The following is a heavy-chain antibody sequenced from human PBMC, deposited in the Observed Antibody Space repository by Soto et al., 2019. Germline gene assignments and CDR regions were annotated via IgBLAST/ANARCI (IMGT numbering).Heavy chain of an antibody. J-gene: IGHJ4*02. D-gene: IGHD1-20*01. CDR1: GYTFTGYY. V-gene: IGHV1-69*06. Sequence: QVQLVQSGAEVKKPGASVKVSCKASGYTFTGYYMHWVRQAPGQGLEWMGWINPIFGTANYAQKFQGRVTITADKSTSTAYMELSSLRSEDTAVYYCARSETNWNRRYFDYWGQGTLVTVSS. CDR2: INPIFGTA. CDR3: ARSETNWNRRYFDY.